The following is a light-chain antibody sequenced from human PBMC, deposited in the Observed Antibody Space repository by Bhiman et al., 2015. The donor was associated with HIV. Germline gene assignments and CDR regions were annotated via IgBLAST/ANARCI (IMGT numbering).Light chain of an antibody. CDR1: SSNIGAGYD. CDR2: GNS. J-gene: IGLJ1*01. V-gene: IGLV1-40*01. CDR3: QSYDSSLSGYV. Sequence: LTQPPSVSGAPGQRVTISCTGSSSNIGAGYDVHWYQQLPRTAPKLLIYGNSNRPSGVPDRFSGSKSGTSASLAITGLQAEDEADYYCQSYDSSLSGYVFGTGTKVTVL.